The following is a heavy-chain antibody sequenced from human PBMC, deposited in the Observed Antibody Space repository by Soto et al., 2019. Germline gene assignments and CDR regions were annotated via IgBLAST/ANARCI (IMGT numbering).Heavy chain of an antibody. CDR2: IYSNGST. V-gene: IGHV4-39*01. CDR3: VRPRNHGFDI. CDR1: GFSMSGSGYV. Sequence: SETLSLTCIVSGFSMSGSGYVWGWIRQPPGKGLEWIGSIYSNGSTYYNPSLKGRVTISVDTSRDQFSLRLSSVAATDTAVYSCVRPRNHGFDIWGQGTMVTVSS. J-gene: IGHJ3*02.